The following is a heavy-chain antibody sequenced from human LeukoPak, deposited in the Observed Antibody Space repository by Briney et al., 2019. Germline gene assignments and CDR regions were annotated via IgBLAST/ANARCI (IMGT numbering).Heavy chain of an antibody. D-gene: IGHD6-13*01. Sequence: SETLSLTCTVSGGSISSYYWSWIRQPPGKGLEWIGYIYYSGSTNYNPSLKSRVTISVDTSKNQFSLKLSSVTAADTAVYYCARYSPWSSSSWSLYYGMDVWGQGTTVTVSS. V-gene: IGHV4-59*08. CDR2: IYYSGST. CDR1: GGSISSYY. CDR3: ARYSPWSSSSWSLYYGMDV. J-gene: IGHJ6*02.